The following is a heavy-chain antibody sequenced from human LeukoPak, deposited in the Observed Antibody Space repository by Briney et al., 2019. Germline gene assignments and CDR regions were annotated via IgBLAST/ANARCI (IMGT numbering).Heavy chain of an antibody. CDR2: IGSSGATS. CDR1: VDSFSSSA. J-gene: IGHJ4*02. D-gene: IGHD1-26*01. Sequence: GGSLRLSCAASVDSFSSSAMGWVRQAPGKGLEWVSTIGSSGATSYYADSVKGRFTISRDNFKNTLSLQMNRLRAEGTGVYYCANRGKYYFDYWGQGSLVTVSS. V-gene: IGHV3-23*01. CDR3: ANRGKYYFDY.